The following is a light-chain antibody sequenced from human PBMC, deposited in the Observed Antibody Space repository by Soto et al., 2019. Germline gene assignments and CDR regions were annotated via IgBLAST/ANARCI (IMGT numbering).Light chain of an antibody. CDR1: QSVSSY. J-gene: IGKJ5*01. CDR2: DAS. V-gene: IGKV3-11*01. Sequence: EIVLTQSPATLSLSPGERATLSCRFSQSVSSYLAWYQQKPGQAPRLLIYDASNRATGIPARFSGSGSGTDFTLTISRLEPEDFAVYFCQQRSNWPPITFGQGTRLEI. CDR3: QQRSNWPPIT.